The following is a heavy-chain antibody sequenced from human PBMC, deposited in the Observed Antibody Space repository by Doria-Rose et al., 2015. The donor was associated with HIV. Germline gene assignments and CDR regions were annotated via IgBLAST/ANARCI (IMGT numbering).Heavy chain of an antibody. CDR3: ARDRGDY. V-gene: IGHV4-4*07. Sequence: VQLLESGPGLVKPSETLSLTCTVSGDSIHNFYWTWVRQAAGKVLEWIGRIYSTGSTNYNPSLQSRVTISIDTSRSQFSLSLRSVTAADTAFYFCARDRGDYWGQGALVTVTS. J-gene: IGHJ4*02. CDR2: IYSTGST. CDR1: GDSIHNFY.